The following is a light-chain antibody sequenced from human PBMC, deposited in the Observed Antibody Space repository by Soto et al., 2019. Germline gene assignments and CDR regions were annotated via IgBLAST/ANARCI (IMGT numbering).Light chain of an antibody. J-gene: IGLJ2*01. CDR1: NSNIGAGYD. CDR2: GNN. Sequence: QSVLTQPPSVSGAPGQRVSISCTGTNSNIGAGYDVHWYQQLPGTAPKLLIFGNNNRPSGVPDRFAGSKSGTSASLAITGLQAEDEADYYGQSYDSSLSGSVFGGGTKVTVL. CDR3: QSYDSSLSGSV. V-gene: IGLV1-40*01.